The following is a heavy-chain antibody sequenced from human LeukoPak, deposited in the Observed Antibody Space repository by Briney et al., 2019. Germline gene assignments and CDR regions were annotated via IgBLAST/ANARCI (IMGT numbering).Heavy chain of an antibody. J-gene: IGHJ6*03. D-gene: IGHD5/OR15-5a*01. CDR3: TRSPYLHYYFYYMDV. Sequence: GRSLRLSCAASGFTFSSYAMSWFRQAPGKGLEWVGFIRSKDYGGTTDYAASVKGRFTISRDDSKSIAYLQMNSLKTEDTAVYYCTRSPYLHYYFYYMDVWGKGTTVTVSS. CDR2: IRSKDYGGTT. V-gene: IGHV3-49*03. CDR1: GFTFSSYA.